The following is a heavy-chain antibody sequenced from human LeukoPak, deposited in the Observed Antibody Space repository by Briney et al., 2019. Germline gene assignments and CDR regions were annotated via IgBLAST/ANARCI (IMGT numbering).Heavy chain of an antibody. Sequence: PGESLRLSCAASGFTFSSYTMNWVRQAPGKGLEWVSYISGSSSTIYYADSVKGRFTISRDNSKNTLYLQMNSLRADDTAVYYCAKRADCSSTSCYNFDYWGQGTLVTVSS. D-gene: IGHD2-2*01. CDR2: ISGSSSTI. J-gene: IGHJ4*02. CDR1: GFTFSSYT. CDR3: AKRADCSSTSCYNFDY. V-gene: IGHV3-48*01.